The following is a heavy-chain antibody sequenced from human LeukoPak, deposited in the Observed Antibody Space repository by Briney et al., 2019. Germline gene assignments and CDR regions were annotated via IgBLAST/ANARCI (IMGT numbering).Heavy chain of an antibody. Sequence: SETLSLTCTVSGGSISSSSYYWGWIRQPPGKGLEWIGYIYYSGTTNYNPSLKSRVTISVDTSKNQFSLKLSSVTAADTAVYYCARARSDYFDYWGQGTLVTVSS. CDR2: IYYSGTT. V-gene: IGHV4-61*05. J-gene: IGHJ4*02. CDR1: GGSISSSSYY. D-gene: IGHD6-6*01. CDR3: ARARSDYFDY.